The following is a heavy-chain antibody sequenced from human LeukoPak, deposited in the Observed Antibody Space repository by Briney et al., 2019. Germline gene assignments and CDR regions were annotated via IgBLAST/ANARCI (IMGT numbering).Heavy chain of an antibody. J-gene: IGHJ3*02. D-gene: IGHD5-18*01. CDR1: GYSFTSYW. CDR2: IYPGDSDT. CDR3: ARPNRGYSYGHDAFDI. V-gene: IGHV5-51*01. Sequence: GESLKISCKGSGYSFTSYWIGWVRQMPGKGLEWMGIIYPGDSDTRYSPSFQGQVTISADKSISTAYLQWSSPKASDTAMYYCARPNRGYSYGHDAFDIWGQGTMVTVSS.